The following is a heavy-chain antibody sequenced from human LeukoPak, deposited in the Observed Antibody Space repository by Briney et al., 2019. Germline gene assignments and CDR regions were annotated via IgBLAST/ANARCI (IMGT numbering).Heavy chain of an antibody. CDR3: ARALEMATGDY. CDR1: GFTFSSYS. Sequence: GGSLRLSCAACGFTFSSYSMNWVRQAPGKGLEWVSSISSSSSYIYYADSVKGRFTISRDNAKNSLYLQMNSLRAEDTAVYYCARALEMATGDYWGQGTLVTVSS. J-gene: IGHJ4*02. V-gene: IGHV3-21*01. CDR2: ISSSSSYI. D-gene: IGHD5-24*01.